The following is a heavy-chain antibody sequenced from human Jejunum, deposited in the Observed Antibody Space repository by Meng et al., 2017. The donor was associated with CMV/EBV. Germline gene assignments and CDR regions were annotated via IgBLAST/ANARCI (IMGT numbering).Heavy chain of an antibody. Sequence: SGFTFSSYAMSWVRQAPGKGLEWVSSVSGDGHSTHYADSVKGRFTISRDNLKDTLFLQMDSLRAEDTAVYYCANWGVTVAGSHTYWGQGTRVTVSS. J-gene: IGHJ4*02. V-gene: IGHV3-23*01. CDR3: ANWGVTVAGSHTY. CDR2: VSGDGHST. D-gene: IGHD6-19*01. CDR1: GFTFSSYA.